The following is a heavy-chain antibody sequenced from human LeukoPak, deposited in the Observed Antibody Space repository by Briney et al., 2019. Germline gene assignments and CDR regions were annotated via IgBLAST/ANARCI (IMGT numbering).Heavy chain of an antibody. Sequence: AGGSLRLSCAASGFTFSSYEMNWVRQAPGKGLEWVSSISRSATTIYYADSVKGRFTISRDNAKNSLYLQMNSLRAEDTAVYYCARGERWLLPPTDYWGQGTLVTVSS. D-gene: IGHD5-24*01. CDR2: ISRSATTI. CDR1: GFTFSSYE. J-gene: IGHJ4*02. V-gene: IGHV3-48*03. CDR3: ARGERWLLPPTDY.